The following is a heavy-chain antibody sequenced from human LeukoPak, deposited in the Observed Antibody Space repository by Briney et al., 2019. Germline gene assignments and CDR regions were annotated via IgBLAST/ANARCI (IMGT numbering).Heavy chain of an antibody. CDR3: ARASIAVAGSFDY. CDR1: GGSISSYY. Sequence: SETLSLTCTVSGGSISSYYWSWIRQPPGKGLEWIGYIYYSGSTNYNPSLKSRVTISVDTSKNQFSLKLSSVTAVDTAVYYCARASIAVAGSFDYWGQGTLVTVSS. D-gene: IGHD6-19*01. V-gene: IGHV4-59*08. CDR2: IYYSGST. J-gene: IGHJ4*02.